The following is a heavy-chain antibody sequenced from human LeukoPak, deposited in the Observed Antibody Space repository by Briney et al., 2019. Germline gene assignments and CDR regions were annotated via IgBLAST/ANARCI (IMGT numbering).Heavy chain of an antibody. CDR3: ARGFQRPRRAFDI. Sequence: SETLSLTCTVSGGSISSYYWSWVRQPPGKGLEWIGYVSYSGGTDYNPSLKSRVIISIDTSKNQFSLKLSSVTAADTAVYYCARGFQRPRRAFDIWGQGTMVTVSS. CDR2: VSYSGGT. V-gene: IGHV4-59*08. CDR1: GGSISSYY. J-gene: IGHJ3*02. D-gene: IGHD3-3*01.